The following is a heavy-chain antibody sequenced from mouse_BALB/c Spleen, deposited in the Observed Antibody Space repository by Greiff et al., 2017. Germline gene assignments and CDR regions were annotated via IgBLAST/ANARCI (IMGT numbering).Heavy chain of an antibody. V-gene: IGHV14-3*02. Sequence: EVQLQQSGAELVKPGASVKLSCTASGFNIKDTYMHWVKQRPEQGLEWIGRIDPANGNTKYDPTFQGKATITADTSSNTAYLQLSRLTSEDTAVYYCARGWLHYAMDYWGQGTSVTVSS. J-gene: IGHJ4*01. CDR2: IDPANGNT. D-gene: IGHD2-3*01. CDR3: ARGWLHYAMDY. CDR1: GFNIKDTY.